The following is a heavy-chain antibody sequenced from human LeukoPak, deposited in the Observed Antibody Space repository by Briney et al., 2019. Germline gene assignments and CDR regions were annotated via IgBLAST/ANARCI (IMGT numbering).Heavy chain of an antibody. D-gene: IGHD3-22*01. V-gene: IGHV1-69*02. J-gene: IGHJ6*02. CDR1: GTTLDDFI. CDR3: ARGFGGSSGSSDYYGMDV. CDR2: YIPALDIT. Sequence: LCNTSGTTLDDFITMFIRHVTIRGLKRINIYIPALDITNYAQKFQGRVTIAADKSTSTAYMEVRSLRSEDTAVYYCARGFGGSSGSSDYYGMDVWGQGTTVIVSS.